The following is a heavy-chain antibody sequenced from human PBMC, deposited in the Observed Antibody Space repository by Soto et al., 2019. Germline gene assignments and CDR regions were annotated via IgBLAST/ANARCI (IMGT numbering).Heavy chain of an antibody. Sequence: EVQLLESGGGLVQPGGSLRLSCAASGFTFSSYAMSWVRQAPGKGLEWVSGMSGSGGTAYYRDSGKGRFTISRDNSKQTLYLQMNSLRAEDTALYYCAKGPIFGVENIYDYWGQGTLVTVSS. CDR2: MSGSGGTA. CDR1: GFTFSSYA. J-gene: IGHJ4*02. CDR3: AKGPIFGVENIYDY. V-gene: IGHV3-23*01. D-gene: IGHD3-3*01.